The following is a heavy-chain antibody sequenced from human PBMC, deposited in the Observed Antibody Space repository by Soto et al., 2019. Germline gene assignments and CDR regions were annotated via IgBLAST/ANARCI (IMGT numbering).Heavy chain of an antibody. Sequence: QVQLVESGGGVVQPGRSLRLSCAGSGFTFSRNAMHWVRQAPGKGLEWVAVISYDGNNKYYADSVKGRFTISRDNSKTTLLLQNTRLRGQDTAVYYCAKDPVDYLGSRTYGMDVWGQGTTVTVS. CDR3: AKDPVDYLGSRTYGMDV. CDR1: GFTFSRNA. V-gene: IGHV3-30-3*01. D-gene: IGHD4-17*01. CDR2: ISYDGNNK. J-gene: IGHJ6*02.